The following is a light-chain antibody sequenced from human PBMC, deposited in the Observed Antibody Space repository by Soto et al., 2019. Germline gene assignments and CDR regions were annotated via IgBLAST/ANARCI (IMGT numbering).Light chain of an antibody. V-gene: IGKV3-15*01. J-gene: IGKJ1*01. CDR1: QSVSSN. CDR3: QQYNNWRGT. CDR2: GAS. Sequence: IVMTQSPATLSVSPGERATLSCRASQSVSSNLAWYQQKPGQAPRLLIYGASTRATGIPARFSGNGSGTEFTLTISSLQSEDFAVYYCQQYNNWRGTFGQGTKVEIK.